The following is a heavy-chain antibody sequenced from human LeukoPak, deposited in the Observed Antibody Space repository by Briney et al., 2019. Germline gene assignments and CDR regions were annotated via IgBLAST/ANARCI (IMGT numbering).Heavy chain of an antibody. J-gene: IGHJ6*04. Sequence: SVKVSCKASGGTFSSYAISWVRQAPGQGLEWMGGIIPIFGTANYAQKFQGRVTITADESTSTAYMELSSLRSEDTAAYYCARDVGGGSSYYYYGMDVWGKGTTDTVSS. CDR3: ARDVGGGSSYYYYGMDV. D-gene: IGHD2-15*01. V-gene: IGHV1-69*13. CDR2: IIPIFGTA. CDR1: GGTFSSYA.